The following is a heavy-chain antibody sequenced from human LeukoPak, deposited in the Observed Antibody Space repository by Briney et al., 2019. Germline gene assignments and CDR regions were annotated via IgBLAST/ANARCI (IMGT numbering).Heavy chain of an antibody. D-gene: IGHD6-13*01. CDR3: ARVEYSSSWYNARGSYYFDY. CDR1: GGSIRSYY. CDR2: IYYSGST. Sequence: SETLSLTCTVSGGSIRSYYWSWIRQPPGKGLEWIGYIYYSGSTNYNPSLKSRVTISVDTSKNQFSLKLSSVTAADTAVYYCARVEYSSSWYNARGSYYFDYWGQGTLVTVSS. J-gene: IGHJ4*02. V-gene: IGHV4-59*01.